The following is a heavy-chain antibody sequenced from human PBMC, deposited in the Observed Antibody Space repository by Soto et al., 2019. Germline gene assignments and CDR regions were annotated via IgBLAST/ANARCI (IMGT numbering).Heavy chain of an antibody. CDR1: GDSISNNNYY. CDR3: ARGRSDCTNGVCFYYYYYYMDV. V-gene: IGHV4-39*01. D-gene: IGHD2-8*01. J-gene: IGHJ6*03. CDR2: IYYSATT. Sequence: PSETLSLTCTVSGDSISNNNYYWGWVRQPPGKGLEWIGSIYYSATTYYNPSLKSRVTISADTSNNQFSLKLTSVAAADTAVYYCARGRSDCTNGVCFYYYYYYMDVWGKGTTVTVSS.